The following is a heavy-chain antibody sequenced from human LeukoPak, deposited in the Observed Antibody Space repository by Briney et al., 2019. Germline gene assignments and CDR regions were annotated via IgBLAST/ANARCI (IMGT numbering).Heavy chain of an antibody. CDR2: IYTSGST. D-gene: IGHD3-16*01. V-gene: IGHV4-4*07. CDR1: GGSISSYY. CDR3: AREQFGGGRDYYYYMDV. Sequence: PSETLSLTCTVSGGSISSYYWSWIRQPAGKGLECLGRIYTSGSTDYNPSLKSRVTISVDKSKNQFSLKLSSVTAADTAVYYCAREQFGGGRDYYYYMDVWGKGTTVSVSS. J-gene: IGHJ6*03.